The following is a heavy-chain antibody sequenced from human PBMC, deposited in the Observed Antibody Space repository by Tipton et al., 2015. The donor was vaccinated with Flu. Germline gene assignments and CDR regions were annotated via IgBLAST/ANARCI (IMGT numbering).Heavy chain of an antibody. CDR3: VTNLITMVRGVITTDDAFDI. J-gene: IGHJ3*02. D-gene: IGHD3-10*01. CDR2: IYYSGST. CDR1: GGSISSSNYY. Sequence: TLSLTCTVSGGSISSSNYYWGWIRQPPGKGLEWIGTIYYSGSTYYNPSLKSRVTISVDTSKNQFSLKLSSVTAADTAVYYCVTNLITMVRGVITTDDAFDIWGEGRMVTVS. V-gene: IGHV4-39*07.